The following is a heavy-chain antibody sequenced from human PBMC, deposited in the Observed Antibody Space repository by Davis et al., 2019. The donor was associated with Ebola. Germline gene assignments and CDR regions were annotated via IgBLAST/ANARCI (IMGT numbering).Heavy chain of an antibody. CDR2: IHHSGST. CDR3: ARAPRYSRFDP. Sequence: SEPLSPTFPAYGASFCRYYWLWTRQHPGKGLEWSREIHHSGSTYYNPSPKSRVTISVDTSKKQFSLKLSCVTAADTAVYYCARAPRYSRFDPWGQGTLVTVSS. D-gene: IGHD5-12*01. CDR1: GASFCRYY. J-gene: IGHJ5*02. V-gene: IGHV4-34*01.